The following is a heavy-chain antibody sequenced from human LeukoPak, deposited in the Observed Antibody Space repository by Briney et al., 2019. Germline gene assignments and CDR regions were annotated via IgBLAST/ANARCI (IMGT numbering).Heavy chain of an antibody. V-gene: IGHV3-30*03. Sequence: GGSLRLSCAASGFTVSSHYMSWVRQAPGKGLEWVAVISYDGSNKYYADSVKGRFTISRDNAKNSLYLQMNSLRAEDTAVYYCARGLYYYYYMDVWGKGTTVTVSS. CDR1: GFTVSSHY. CDR3: ARGLYYYYYMDV. J-gene: IGHJ6*03. CDR2: ISYDGSNK.